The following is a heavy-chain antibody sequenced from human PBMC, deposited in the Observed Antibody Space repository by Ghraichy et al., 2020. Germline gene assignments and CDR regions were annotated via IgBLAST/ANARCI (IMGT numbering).Heavy chain of an antibody. CDR2: ISGSGGST. D-gene: IGHD3-22*01. CDR3: AKCSDSSGYYYGDFDY. V-gene: IGHV3-23*01. CDR1: GFTFSSYA. Sequence: GESLNISCAASGFTFSSYAMSWVRQAPGKGLEWVSAISGSGGSTYYADSVKGRFTISRDNSKNTLYLQMNSLRAEDTAVYYCAKCSDSSGYYYGDFDYWGQGTLVTVSS. J-gene: IGHJ4*02.